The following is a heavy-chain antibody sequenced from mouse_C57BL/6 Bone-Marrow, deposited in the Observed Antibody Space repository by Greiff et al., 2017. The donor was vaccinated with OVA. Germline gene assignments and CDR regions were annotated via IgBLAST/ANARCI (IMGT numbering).Heavy chain of an antibody. CDR3: ARGGY. CDR1: GFTFSSYA. J-gene: IGHJ2*01. CDR2: ISDGGSYT. V-gene: IGHV5-4*03. Sequence: EVKLEESGGGLVKPGGSLKLSCAASGFTFSSYAMSWVRQTPEKRLEWVATISDGGSYTYYPDNVKGRFTISRDNAKNNLYLQKSHLKSEDTAMYYCARGGYWGQGTTLTVSS.